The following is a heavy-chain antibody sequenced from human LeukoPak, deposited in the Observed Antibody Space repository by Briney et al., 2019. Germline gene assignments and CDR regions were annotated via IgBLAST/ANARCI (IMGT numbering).Heavy chain of an antibody. CDR2: ISAYNGNT. J-gene: IGHJ4*02. CDR3: ARDYCSSTSCYFDY. V-gene: IGHV1-18*04. CDR1: GYTFTNYG. Sequence: APVKVSCKASGYTFTNYGISWVRQAPGQGLEWMGWISAYNGNTNYAQKLQGRVSMTTDTSTSTAYMELRSLRSDDTAVYYCARDYCSSTSCYFDYWGQGTLVTVSS. D-gene: IGHD2-2*01.